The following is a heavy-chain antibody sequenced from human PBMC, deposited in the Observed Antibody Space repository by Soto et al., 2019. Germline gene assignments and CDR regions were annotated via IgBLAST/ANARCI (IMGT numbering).Heavy chain of an antibody. J-gene: IGHJ2*01. CDR2: IYYSGST. D-gene: IGHD6-13*01. CDR3: ARGYYTSWYWFDR. Sequence: QVQLQESGPGLVKPSETLSLTCTVSVSGGSVSTGVHYWSWIRQPPGKGLEWIGYIYYSGSTNYGPSLKSRVTISVDTSKNQLSLKLTSVTAADTAVYYCARGYYTSWYWFDRWGRGTLVTVSS. V-gene: IGHV4-61*08. CDR1: GGSVSTGVHY.